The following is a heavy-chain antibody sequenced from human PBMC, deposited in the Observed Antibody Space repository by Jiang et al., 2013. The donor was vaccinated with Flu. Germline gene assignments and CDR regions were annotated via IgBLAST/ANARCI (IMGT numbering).Heavy chain of an antibody. D-gene: IGHD3-16*01. CDR3: ARDTPPDLR. V-gene: IGHV1-46*03. CDR2: INPSGGST. J-gene: IGHJ1*01. Sequence: GAEVKKPGASVRLSCRASGYSFTGYFIHWVRQAPGQGLEWMGIINPSGGSTTYAQRFQGRVTMTRDTSTKTLYMELSSLRSEDTALYYCARDTPPDLRRG. CDR1: GYSFTGYF.